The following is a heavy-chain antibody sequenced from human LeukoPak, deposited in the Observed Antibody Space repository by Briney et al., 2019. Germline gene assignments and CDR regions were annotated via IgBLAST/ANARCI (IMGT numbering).Heavy chain of an antibody. CDR1: GGTFSSYA. Sequence: SVKVSCKASGGTFSSYAIGWVRQAPGQGLEWMGGIIPIFGTANYAQKFQGRVTITADKSTSTAYMELSSLRSEDTAVYYCARGGNWNDGQDYWGQGTLVTVSS. CDR3: ARGGNWNDGQDY. V-gene: IGHV1-69*06. D-gene: IGHD1-20*01. J-gene: IGHJ4*02. CDR2: IIPIFGTA.